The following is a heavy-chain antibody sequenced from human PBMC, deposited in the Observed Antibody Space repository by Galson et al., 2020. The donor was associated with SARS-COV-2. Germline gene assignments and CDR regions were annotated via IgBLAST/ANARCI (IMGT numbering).Heavy chain of an antibody. CDR3: VRDRSGYYYGDNWFDP. CDR1: GFLFSGSA. Sequence: GGSLRLSCAASGFLFSGSAMHWVRQASGKGLEWVGRIRSEANTYATAYGASGEGRFTISRDNLKNTAYLQMNSLKTEDTAVYYCVRDRSGYYYGDNWFDPWGQGTLVTVSP. D-gene: IGHD3-22*01. J-gene: IGHJ5*02. CDR2: IRSEANTYAT. V-gene: IGHV3-73*01.